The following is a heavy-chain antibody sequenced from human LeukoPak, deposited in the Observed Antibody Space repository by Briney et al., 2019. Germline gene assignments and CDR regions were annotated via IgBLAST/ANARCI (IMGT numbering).Heavy chain of an antibody. Sequence: GGSLRLSCAASGFMFSTHWMHWVRQAPGKGLVWVSRINSDGSSTSYADSVKGRFTISRDNAKNTLYLQMNSLRAEDTAVYYCARAGYFRNYGPIDYWGQGTLVTVSS. CDR1: GFMFSTHW. CDR3: ARAGYFRNYGPIDY. CDR2: INSDGSST. J-gene: IGHJ4*02. V-gene: IGHV3-74*01. D-gene: IGHD3-10*01.